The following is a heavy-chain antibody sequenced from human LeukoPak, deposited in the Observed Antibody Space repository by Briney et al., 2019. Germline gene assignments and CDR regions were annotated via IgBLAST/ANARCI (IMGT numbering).Heavy chain of an antibody. V-gene: IGHV1-18*01. CDR1: GYTFTSYG. Sequence: ASVKVSCKASGYTFTSYGISWVRQAPGQGLEWMGWISAYNGNTNYAQKLQGRVTMTTETSTSTAYMELRSLRSDDTAVYYCARGGYGDYVGYYFDYWGQGTLVTVSS. J-gene: IGHJ4*02. CDR2: ISAYNGNT. D-gene: IGHD4-17*01. CDR3: ARGGYGDYVGYYFDY.